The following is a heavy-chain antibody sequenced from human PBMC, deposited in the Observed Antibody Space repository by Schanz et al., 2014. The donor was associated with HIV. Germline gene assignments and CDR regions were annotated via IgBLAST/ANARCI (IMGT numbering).Heavy chain of an antibody. CDR3: ARAAFSSEYYYGMDV. CDR1: GGTFSIYA. Sequence: QVQLVQSGAEVKKPGTSVKLSCKASGGTFSIYAISWVRQAPGQGLEWMGGIIPIFGTANYAQKFQGRVTIIADESTSTAYMELSSLRSADTAVYFCARAAFSSEYYYGMDVWGQGTTVTVSS. D-gene: IGHD3-3*02. J-gene: IGHJ6*02. V-gene: IGHV1-69*01. CDR2: IIPIFGTA.